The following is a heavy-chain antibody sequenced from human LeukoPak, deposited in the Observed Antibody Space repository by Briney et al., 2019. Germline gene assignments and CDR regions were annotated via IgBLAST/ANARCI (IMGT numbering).Heavy chain of an antibody. CDR2: INRGGNT. CDR1: GFTFSSYA. CDR3: ARAKDYYGSGSYLGY. Sequence: PGGSLRLSCAASGFTFSSYAMSWVRQAPGKGLEWVSAINRGGNTYYADSMKGRFTISRDNAKNTLYLQMNSLRAEDTAVYYCARAKDYYGSGSYLGYWGQGTLVTVSS. V-gene: IGHV3-23*01. J-gene: IGHJ4*02. D-gene: IGHD3-10*01.